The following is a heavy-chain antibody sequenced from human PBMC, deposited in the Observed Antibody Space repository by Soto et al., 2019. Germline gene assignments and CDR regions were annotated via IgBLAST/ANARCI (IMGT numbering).Heavy chain of an antibody. Sequence: PWKGREWNGYSYNSKSTNYNPSLKSRVTISVDTSKNQFSLKLSSVTAADTAVYYCASFFFFQAEDGIRDVRSVSAFLLNRSSDL. J-gene: IGHJ2*01. V-gene: IGHV4-59*08. CDR3: ASFFFFQAEDGIRDVRSVSAFLLNRSSDL. D-gene: IGHD3-10*02. CDR2: SYNSKST.